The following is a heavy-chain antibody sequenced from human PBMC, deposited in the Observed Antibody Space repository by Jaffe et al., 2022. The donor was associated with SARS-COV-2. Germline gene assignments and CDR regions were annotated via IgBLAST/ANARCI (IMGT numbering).Heavy chain of an antibody. CDR1: GFTFSIYG. V-gene: IGHV3-30*03. J-gene: IGHJ4*02. CDR3: AREDSGYDFEH. CDR2: ISYDGNIK. Sequence: QVQLAESGGGVVQPGRSLRLSCAASGFTFSIYGIHWVRQAPGQGLEWVAVISYDGNIKYYTDSVKGRFTISRDNSKNTLYLQMNSLRAEDTAVYYCAREDSGYDFEHWGQGTLVTVSS. D-gene: IGHD5-12*01.